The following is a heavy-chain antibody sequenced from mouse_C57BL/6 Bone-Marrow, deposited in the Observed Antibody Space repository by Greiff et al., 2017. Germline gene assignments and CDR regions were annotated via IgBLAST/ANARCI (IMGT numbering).Heavy chain of an antibody. Sequence: QVQLKQPGAELVKPGASVKLSCKASGYTFTSYWMHWVKQRPGQGLEWIGMIHPNSGSTNYNEKFKSKATLTVDKSSSTAYMQLNSLTSEDSAVYYCAAYDDSFYAMDYWGQGTSVTVSS. J-gene: IGHJ4*01. CDR2: IHPNSGST. V-gene: IGHV1-64*01. CDR1: GYTFTSYW. D-gene: IGHD2-3*01. CDR3: AAYDDSFYAMDY.